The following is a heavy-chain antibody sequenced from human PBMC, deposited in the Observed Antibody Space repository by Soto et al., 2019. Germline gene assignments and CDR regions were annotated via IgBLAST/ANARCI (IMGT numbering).Heavy chain of an antibody. V-gene: IGHV3-30-3*01. D-gene: IGHD3-9*01. Sequence: GGSLRLSCAASGFTFSSYAMHWVRQAPGKGLEWVAVISYDGSNKYYADSVKGRFTISRDNSKNTLYLQMNSLRAEDTAVYYCARDTEGYDILTGYYYDAFDIWGQGTMVTVSS. J-gene: IGHJ3*02. CDR2: ISYDGSNK. CDR3: ARDTEGYDILTGYYYDAFDI. CDR1: GFTFSSYA.